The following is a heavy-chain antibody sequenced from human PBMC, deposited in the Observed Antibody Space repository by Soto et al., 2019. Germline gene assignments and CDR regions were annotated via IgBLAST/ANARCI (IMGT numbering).Heavy chain of an antibody. CDR1: GFTFSSYA. D-gene: IGHD3-10*01. Sequence: PGGSLRLSCSASGFTFSSYAMHWVRQAPGKGLEYVSAISSNGGSTYYADSVKGRFTISRDNSKNTLYLQMSSLRAEDTAVYYCVKGGWSITMVRGSGLYFDYWGQGTLVTVSS. J-gene: IGHJ4*02. CDR3: VKGGWSITMVRGSGLYFDY. V-gene: IGHV3-64D*08. CDR2: ISSNGGST.